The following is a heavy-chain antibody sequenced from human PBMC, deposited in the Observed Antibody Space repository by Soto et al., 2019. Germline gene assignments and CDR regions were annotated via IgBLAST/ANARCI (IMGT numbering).Heavy chain of an antibody. CDR3: ARHYPIGNNWNYFDY. Sequence: PSETLSLTCAVYGGSFSGYYWSWIRQPPGKGLEWIGEINHSGSTNYNPSLKSRVTISVDTSKNQFSLKVRSVTAADTAIYFCARHYPIGNNWNYFDYWGRGTLVTVSS. CDR2: INHSGST. CDR1: GGSFSGYY. D-gene: IGHD1-1*01. V-gene: IGHV4-34*01. J-gene: IGHJ4*02.